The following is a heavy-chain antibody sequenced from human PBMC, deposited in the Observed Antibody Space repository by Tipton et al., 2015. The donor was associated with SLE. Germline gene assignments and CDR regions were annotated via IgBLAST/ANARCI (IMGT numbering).Heavy chain of an antibody. J-gene: IGHJ3*02. Sequence: TLSLTCTVSGGSISSYYWSWIRQPPGKGLEWIGYIYYSGSTNYNPSLKSRVTISVDTSKSQFSLKLRSVTAADTAVYYCARHVGYYDSSAYLEAFEIWGQGTMVTVSS. CDR2: IYYSGST. CDR1: GGSISSYY. V-gene: IGHV4-59*08. D-gene: IGHD3-22*01. CDR3: ARHVGYYDSSAYLEAFEI.